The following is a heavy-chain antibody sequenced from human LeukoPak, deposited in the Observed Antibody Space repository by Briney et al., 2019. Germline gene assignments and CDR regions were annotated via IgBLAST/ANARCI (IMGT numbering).Heavy chain of an antibody. V-gene: IGHV4-39*07. Sequence: PSETLSLTCTVSGGSTSSSSYYWGWIRQPPGKGLEWIVSVYYSGSTYYNPSLKSRVTISVDTSKNQFSLKLSSVTAADTAVYYCARDGSGSYCWFDPWGQGTLVTVSS. CDR2: VYYSGST. D-gene: IGHD3-10*01. J-gene: IGHJ5*02. CDR3: ARDGSGSYCWFDP. CDR1: GGSTSSSSYY.